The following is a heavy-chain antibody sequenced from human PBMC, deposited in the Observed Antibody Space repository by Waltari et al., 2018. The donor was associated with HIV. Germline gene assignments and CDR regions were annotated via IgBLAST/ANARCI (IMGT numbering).Heavy chain of an antibody. V-gene: IGHV3-21*01. CDR2: SSFSSDYI. Sequence: EVPLVDSGRGLVKPGGSQRLSCAVSGFTFSRYNMAWLRQAPGKGLEWVASSSFSSDYIYYADSVKGRFTSSRDNAKNSLFLQMNSLRDEDTAVYYCARFGPGSGNFFFDYWGQGTLVTVSS. D-gene: IGHD2-15*01. CDR3: ARFGPGSGNFFFDY. J-gene: IGHJ4*02. CDR1: GFTFSRYN.